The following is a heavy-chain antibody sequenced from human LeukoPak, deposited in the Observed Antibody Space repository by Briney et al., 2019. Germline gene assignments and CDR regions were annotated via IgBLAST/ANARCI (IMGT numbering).Heavy chain of an antibody. D-gene: IGHD4-17*01. CDR1: GYTFTSYG. CDR3: ARLGYGDYYLGY. Sequence: ASVKVSCKDSGYTFTSYGISWVRQAPGQGLECMGWISDYNGNTKYVQKFQGRVTMTTDTSTNTAYMELRSLRSDDTAVYFCARLGYGDYYLGYWGQGTLVTVSS. J-gene: IGHJ4*02. CDR2: ISDYNGNT. V-gene: IGHV1-18*01.